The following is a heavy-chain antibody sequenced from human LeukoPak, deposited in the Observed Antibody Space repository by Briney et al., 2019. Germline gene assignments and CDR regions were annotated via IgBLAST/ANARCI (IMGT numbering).Heavy chain of an antibody. D-gene: IGHD2/OR15-2a*01. CDR3: ARGGDTTFSDY. V-gene: IGHV3-23*01. Sequence: GGSLRLSCAGSEFTFHTYLMSWVRQAPGKGLEWVSSISGSGATTDYADSVKGRFTISRDKSKSTLYLQMDSLRADDTAIYYCARGGDTTFSDYWGQGTLVTVSS. CDR2: ISGSGATT. CDR1: EFTFHTYL. J-gene: IGHJ4*02.